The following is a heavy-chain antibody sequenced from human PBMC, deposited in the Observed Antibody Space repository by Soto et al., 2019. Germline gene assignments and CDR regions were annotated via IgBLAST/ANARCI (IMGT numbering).Heavy chain of an antibody. J-gene: IGHJ4*02. D-gene: IGHD6-19*01. CDR3: ARHKWLVLTGYFDY. Sequence: SETLCLTCTVSGGSISSSSYYWGWIRQPPGKGLEWIGSIYYSGSTYYNPSLKSRVTISVDTSKNQFSLKLSSVTAADTAVYYCARHKWLVLTGYFDYWAQGTLVTVS. CDR1: GGSISSSSYY. CDR2: IYYSGST. V-gene: IGHV4-39*01.